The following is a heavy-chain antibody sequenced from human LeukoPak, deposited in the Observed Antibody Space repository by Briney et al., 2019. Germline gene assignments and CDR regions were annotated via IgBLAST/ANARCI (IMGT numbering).Heavy chain of an antibody. V-gene: IGHV4-34*01. Sequence: SETLSLTCAVYGGSFTDYYWSWIRQPPGKGLEWIGEISHRGSTNYNPSLKSRVTISIDTSKNQFSLKLSSVTAADTSVYYCAREYGDYSPPYYYYYYYMDVWGKGTTVTVSS. CDR1: GGSFTDYY. CDR2: ISHRGST. CDR3: AREYGDYSPPYYYYYYYMDV. J-gene: IGHJ6*03. D-gene: IGHD4-17*01.